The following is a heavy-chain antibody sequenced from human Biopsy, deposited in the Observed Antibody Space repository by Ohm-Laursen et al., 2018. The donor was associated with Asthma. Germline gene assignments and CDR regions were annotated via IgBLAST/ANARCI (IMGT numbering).Heavy chain of an antibody. J-gene: IGHJ3*02. Sequence: SLRLSCAASGFTFRSYAMHWVRQGPGKGLEWVALVSSDGHNRYYEDSVKGRFTISRDNSRNRLYLQINRLTVEDSAVYFCARQSGQDYGDNGGFDIWGQGTKVAVSS. CDR2: VSSDGHNR. CDR3: ARQSGQDYGDNGGFDI. D-gene: IGHD4-23*01. CDR1: GFTFRSYA. V-gene: IGHV3-30-3*01.